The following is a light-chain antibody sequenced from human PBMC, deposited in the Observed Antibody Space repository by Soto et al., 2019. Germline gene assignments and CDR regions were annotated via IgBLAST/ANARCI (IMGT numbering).Light chain of an antibody. Sequence: QSALTQPASGSGSPGPSITISCTGTSSDVGGYNYVSWYQQHPGKAPKLMIYDVSNRPSGVSNRFSGSKSGNTASLTISGLQAEDEADYYGSSYTSSSTSTYVFGTGTKVTVL. J-gene: IGLJ1*01. V-gene: IGLV2-14*01. CDR3: SSYTSSSTSTYV. CDR1: SSDVGGYNY. CDR2: DVS.